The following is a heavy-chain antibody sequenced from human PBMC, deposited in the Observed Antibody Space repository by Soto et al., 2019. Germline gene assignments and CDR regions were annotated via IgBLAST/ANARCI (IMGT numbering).Heavy chain of an antibody. CDR1: GGSISSGGYF. J-gene: IGHJ6*02. CDR3: AREGAAPYYYSGMDV. Sequence: QVQLQESGPGLVKPSQTLSLTCTVSGGSISSGGYFWSWIRQHPGKGLEWIGFIYYSGSTYYNPSLKSRVTISVYTSKNPFSLKLSSVTAADTAVYYCAREGAAPYYYSGMDVWGQGTTVTVSS. V-gene: IGHV4-31*03. CDR2: IYYSGST. D-gene: IGHD6-6*01.